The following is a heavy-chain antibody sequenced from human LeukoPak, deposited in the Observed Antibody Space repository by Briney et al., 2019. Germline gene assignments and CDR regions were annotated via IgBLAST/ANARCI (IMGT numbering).Heavy chain of an antibody. CDR1: GYTFTDYY. CDR3: AGEYCSGGSCRQGFDY. Sequence: GASVKLSCKASGYTFTDYYMHWVRQAPGQGLEWMGWINPNSGDTNHAQNFQGRVTLTRDTSISTAYMELSSLRSDDSAVYYCAGEYCSGGSCRQGFDYRGQGTLVTVSS. V-gene: IGHV1-2*02. D-gene: IGHD2-15*01. J-gene: IGHJ4*02. CDR2: INPNSGDT.